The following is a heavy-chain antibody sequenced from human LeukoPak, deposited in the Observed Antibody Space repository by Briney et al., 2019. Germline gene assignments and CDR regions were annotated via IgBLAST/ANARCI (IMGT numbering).Heavy chain of an antibody. Sequence: ASVNVSCKASGYTFTSYGISWVRQAPGQGLAWMGWISAYNGNTNYAQKLQGRVTMTTDTSTSTAYMELRSLRSDDTAVYYCARDDDYYDSSGYSDYWGQGTLVTVSS. CDR3: ARDDDYYDSSGYSDY. V-gene: IGHV1-18*01. CDR2: ISAYNGNT. J-gene: IGHJ4*02. D-gene: IGHD3-22*01. CDR1: GYTFTSYG.